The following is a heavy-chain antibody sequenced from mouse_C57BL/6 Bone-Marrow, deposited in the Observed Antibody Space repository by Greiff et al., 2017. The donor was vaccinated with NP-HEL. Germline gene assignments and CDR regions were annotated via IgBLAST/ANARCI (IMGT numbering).Heavy chain of an antibody. CDR2: IDPENGDT. CDR1: GFNIKDDY. CDR3: TTGFAMDY. Sequence: EVHLVESGAELVRPGASVKLSCTASGFNIKDDYMHWVKQRPEQGLEWIGWIDPENGDTEYASKFQGKATITADTSSNTAYLQLSSLTSEDTAVYYCTTGFAMDYWGQGTSVTVSS. V-gene: IGHV14-4*01. J-gene: IGHJ4*01.